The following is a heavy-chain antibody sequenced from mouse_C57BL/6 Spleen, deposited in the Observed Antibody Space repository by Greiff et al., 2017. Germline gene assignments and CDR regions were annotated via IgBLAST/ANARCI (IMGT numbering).Heavy chain of an antibody. CDR1: GFTFSDYY. CDR3: ARSYYGSHFDY. V-gene: IGHV5-16*01. J-gene: IGHJ2*01. Sequence: EVMLVESEGGLVQPGSSMKLSCTASGFTFSDYYMAWVRQVPEKGLEWVANINYDGSSTYYLDSLKSRFIISRDNAKNILYLQMSSLKSEDTATYYCARSYYGSHFDYWGQGTTLTVSS. D-gene: IGHD1-1*01. CDR2: INYDGSST.